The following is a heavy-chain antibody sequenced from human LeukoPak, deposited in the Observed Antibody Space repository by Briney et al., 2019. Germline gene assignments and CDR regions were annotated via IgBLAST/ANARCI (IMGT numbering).Heavy chain of an antibody. V-gene: IGHV1-46*01. CDR2: INPSGGST. D-gene: IGHD3-22*01. CDR3: ARARGDSSGYYVYYYYGMDV. J-gene: IGHJ6*02. Sequence: ASVTVSCKASGHTFTSYYMHWVRQAPGQGLEWMGIINPSGGSTSYAQKFQGRVTMTRDTSTSTVYMELSSLRSEDTAVYYCARARGDSSGYYVYYYYGMDVWGQGTTVTVSS. CDR1: GHTFTSYY.